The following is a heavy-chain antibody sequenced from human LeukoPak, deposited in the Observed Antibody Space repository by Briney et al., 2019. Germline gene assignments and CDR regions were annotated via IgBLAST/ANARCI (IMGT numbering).Heavy chain of an antibody. Sequence: SETLSLTCAVYGGSFSGYYWSWIRQPPGKGLEWIGEINHSGSTNYNPSLKSRVTISVDTSKNQFSLKLSSVTAADTAVYYCARSKKFAVRFLEWLKNENWFDPWGQGTLVTVSS. V-gene: IGHV4-34*01. CDR2: INHSGST. CDR3: ARSKKFAVRFLEWLKNENWFDP. D-gene: IGHD3-3*01. CDR1: GGSFSGYY. J-gene: IGHJ5*02.